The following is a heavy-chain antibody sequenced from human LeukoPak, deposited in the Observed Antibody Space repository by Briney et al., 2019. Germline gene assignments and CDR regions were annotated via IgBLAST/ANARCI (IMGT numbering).Heavy chain of an antibody. J-gene: IGHJ4*02. Sequence: GRSLRLSCAASGFTFSSYGMHWVRQAPGKGLEWVAVISYDGSNKYYADSVKGRFTISRDNSKNTLYLQMNSLRAEDTAVYYCAKGYCSGGSCNEAVNYWGQGTLVTVSS. D-gene: IGHD2-15*01. CDR2: ISYDGSNK. V-gene: IGHV3-30*18. CDR3: AKGYCSGGSCNEAVNY. CDR1: GFTFSSYG.